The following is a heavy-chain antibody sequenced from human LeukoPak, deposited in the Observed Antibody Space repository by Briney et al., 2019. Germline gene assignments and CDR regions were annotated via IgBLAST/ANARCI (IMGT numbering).Heavy chain of an antibody. CDR1: RGPISSGGHY. D-gene: IGHD4-17*01. CDR2: TYFTGST. Sequence: SETLSLTCIVSRGPISSGGHYWSWIRQRPGKGLEWMGYTYFTGSTYYSPSLQSRLIISADTSMTQFSLRLRSVTAADTAVYYCARVSFTYGPLDSWGPGILVTVSS. V-gene: IGHV4-31*03. CDR3: ARVSFTYGPLDS. J-gene: IGHJ4*02.